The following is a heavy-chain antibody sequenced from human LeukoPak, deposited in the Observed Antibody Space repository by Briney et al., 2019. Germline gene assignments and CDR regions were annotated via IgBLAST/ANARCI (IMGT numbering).Heavy chain of an antibody. Sequence: PGGCLRLSCAAAAFTFSSYGMDWVRQAAGKGLGWVAFIRNDGSNNKYADSVKGRLTISRVHSKNTLYLQMNSLRAEDTAVYYCAKVPSRQWPRFDYWGQGTLVTVSS. J-gene: IGHJ4*02. D-gene: IGHD6-19*01. CDR2: IRNDGSNN. CDR3: AKVPSRQWPRFDY. CDR1: AFTFSSYG. V-gene: IGHV3-30*02.